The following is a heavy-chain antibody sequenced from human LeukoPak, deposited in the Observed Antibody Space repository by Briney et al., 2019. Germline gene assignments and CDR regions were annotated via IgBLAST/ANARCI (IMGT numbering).Heavy chain of an antibody. D-gene: IGHD4-23*01. CDR2: IFPGDSDT. J-gene: IGHJ3*02. CDR1: GYSFTTYW. V-gene: IGHV5-51*01. CDR3: ARRDYGGTSAAFDI. Sequence: GESLKISCKASGYSFTTYWVAWVRHMPGKGLEWMGIIFPGDSDTRYRPSFQGQVTISADKSISTAYLQWSSLKASDTAMYYCARRDYGGTSAAFDIWGQGTMVTVSS.